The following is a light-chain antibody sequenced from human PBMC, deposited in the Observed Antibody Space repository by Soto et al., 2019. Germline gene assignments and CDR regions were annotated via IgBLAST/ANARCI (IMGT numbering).Light chain of an antibody. J-gene: IGKJ5*01. CDR3: QQYNNWPLT. CDR1: QSVSTN. CDR2: GAS. V-gene: IGKV3D-15*01. Sequence: LVLTQSPATLSVSPGDRATRSCRASQSVSTNLAWYQQKPGQAPRLLISGASTRATGVPARFSGSGSGTEFTLTITSLQSEDFAVXCXQQYNNWPLTFGPGTRLEIK.